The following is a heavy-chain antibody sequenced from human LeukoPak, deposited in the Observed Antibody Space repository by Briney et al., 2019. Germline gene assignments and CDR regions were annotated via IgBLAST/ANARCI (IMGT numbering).Heavy chain of an antibody. CDR2: ISSSSSYI. Sequence: PGGSLRLSCAASGFTFSSYSMIWVRQAPGKGLEWVSSISSSSSYIYYADSVKGRFTISRDNAKNSLYLQMNSLRAEDTAVYYCARVPRYCSGGSCYWAGDAFDIWGQGTMVTVSS. V-gene: IGHV3-21*01. J-gene: IGHJ3*02. D-gene: IGHD2-15*01. CDR3: ARVPRYCSGGSCYWAGDAFDI. CDR1: GFTFSSYS.